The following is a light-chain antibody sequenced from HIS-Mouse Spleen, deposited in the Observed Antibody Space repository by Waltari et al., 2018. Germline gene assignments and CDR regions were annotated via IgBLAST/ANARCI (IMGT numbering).Light chain of an antibody. V-gene: IGKV3-20*01. Sequence: EIVLTQSPGTLSLSPGERATLSCRASQSVSSSYLAWYQQKPGHAPRLLIDGASSRATGIPDRFSGSGSGTDFTLTISRLEPEDFAVYYCQQYGSSPPWTFGQGTKVEIK. J-gene: IGKJ1*01. CDR2: GAS. CDR3: QQYGSSPPWT. CDR1: QSVSSSY.